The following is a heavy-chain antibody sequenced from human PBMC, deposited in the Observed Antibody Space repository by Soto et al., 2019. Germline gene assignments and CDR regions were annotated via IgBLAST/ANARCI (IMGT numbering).Heavy chain of an antibody. J-gene: IGHJ4*02. V-gene: IGHV3-33*01. CDR1: GFTFSSYG. D-gene: IGHD6-13*01. Sequence: QVQLVESGGGVVQPGRSLRLSCAASGFTFSSYGMHWVRQAPGTGLEWVAVIWYDGSNKYYADSVKGRFTISRDNSKNTLYLQMNSLSTEDTAVYYCARIAAAGTRYYFDYWGQGTLFTVSS. CDR3: ARIAAAGTRYYFDY. CDR2: IWYDGSNK.